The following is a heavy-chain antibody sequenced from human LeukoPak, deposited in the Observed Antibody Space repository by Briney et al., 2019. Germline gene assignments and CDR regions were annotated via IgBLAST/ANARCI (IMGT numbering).Heavy chain of an antibody. D-gene: IGHD1-26*01. J-gene: IGHJ4*02. Sequence: GGSLRLSCAASGITFSSYAMNWVRQAPGKGLEWVSAISGSGGSTYYADSVKGRFTISRDNSKNTLYLQLHSLRVEDTAVYYCAKDRSAARVGATPTYYFDYWGQGTLVTVSS. CDR3: AKDRSAARVGATPTYYFDY. CDR2: ISGSGGST. CDR1: GITFSSYA. V-gene: IGHV3-23*01.